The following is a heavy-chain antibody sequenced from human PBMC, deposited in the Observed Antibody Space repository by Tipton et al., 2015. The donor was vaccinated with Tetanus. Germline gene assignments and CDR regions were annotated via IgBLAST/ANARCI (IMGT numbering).Heavy chain of an antibody. CDR1: GHNSRSYW. Sequence: VQLVQSGAAVKKPGESLKISCKVSGHNSRSYWISWVRQMPGKGLEWMGIIYPGDSDASYSPSFQGQVTISIGKSISTAYLHWSSLKASDTAIYFCARLPKHYSASGSTWGQGTLVTVSS. V-gene: IGHV5-51*01. D-gene: IGHD3-10*01. CDR3: ARLPKHYSASGST. CDR2: IYPGDSDA. J-gene: IGHJ5*02.